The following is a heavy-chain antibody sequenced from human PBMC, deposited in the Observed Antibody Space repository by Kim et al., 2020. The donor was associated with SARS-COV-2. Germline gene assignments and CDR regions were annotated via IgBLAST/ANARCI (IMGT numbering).Heavy chain of an antibody. Sequence: GGSLRLSCVVSGFTVSTNDFSWVRQAPGEGLEWVSLSYSSGSTYYADSVKAIFTISRHTSKNTLYLQMNSLRVEETAVYYCARWAVGVMVIVAFYIWGQG. D-gene: IGHD3-16*01. CDR2: SYSSGST. V-gene: IGHV3-66*01. J-gene: IGHJ3*02. CDR1: GFTVSTND. CDR3: ARWAVGVMVIVAFYI.